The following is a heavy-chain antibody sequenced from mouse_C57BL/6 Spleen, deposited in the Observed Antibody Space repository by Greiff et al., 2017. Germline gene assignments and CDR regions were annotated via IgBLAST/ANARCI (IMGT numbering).Heavy chain of an antibody. D-gene: IGHD4-1*01. Sequence: EVQLQQSGPELVKPGASVKMSCKASGYTFTDYNMHWVKQSHGQSLEWIGYINPNNGGTSYNQKFKGKATLTVNKSSSTAYMELRSLTSEDSAVYYCARPAGTGYYYAMDYWGQGTSVTVSS. CDR3: ARPAGTGYYYAMDY. J-gene: IGHJ4*01. CDR2: INPNNGGT. V-gene: IGHV1-22*01. CDR1: GYTFTDYN.